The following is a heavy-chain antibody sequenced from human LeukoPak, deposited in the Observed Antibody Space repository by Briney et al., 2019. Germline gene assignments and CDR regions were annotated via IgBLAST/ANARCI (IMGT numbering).Heavy chain of an antibody. V-gene: IGHV3-23*01. J-gene: IGHJ5*02. D-gene: IGHD3-3*01. CDR2: ISGSGGST. Sequence: GGSLRLSCAASGFTFSSYAMSWVRQAPGKGLEWVSAISGSGGSTYYADSVKGRFTISRDNSKNTLYLQMNSLRAEDTAVYYCAKDRDFWSGYDLGPPPRVGYNWFDPWGQGTLVTVSS. CDR1: GFTFSSYA. CDR3: AKDRDFWSGYDLGPPPRVGYNWFDP.